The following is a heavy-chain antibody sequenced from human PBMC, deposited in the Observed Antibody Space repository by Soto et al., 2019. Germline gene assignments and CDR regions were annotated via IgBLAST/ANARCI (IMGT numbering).Heavy chain of an antibody. D-gene: IGHD3-10*01. CDR1: GFTFSTYA. CDR2: ISNNGGST. CDR3: VKGGITMVRGVLFAY. Sequence: GGSLRLSCSASGFTFSTYAMHWVRQAPGKGLEYVSAISNNGGSTYYADSVKGRFTISRDNSKNTLYLQMSSLGTADTAIYYCVKGGITMVRGVLFAYWGQGTPVTVSS. J-gene: IGHJ4*02. V-gene: IGHV3-64D*06.